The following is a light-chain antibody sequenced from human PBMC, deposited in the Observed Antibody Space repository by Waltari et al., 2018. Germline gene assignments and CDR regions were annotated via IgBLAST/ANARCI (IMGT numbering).Light chain of an antibody. CDR1: SGLIVCSYN. J-gene: IGLJ3*02. CDR3: MIWYSAAWV. V-gene: IGLV5-45*03. Sequence: QAVVTQPSSLSASPGASASLTCTLRSGLIVCSYNITWYQHKPGRLPRYLLMYNSASDKQQGFGVPSRFSGSKDVSANSGILLLSGLQSEDEADYYCMIWYSAAWVFGGGTKLNVL. CDR2: YNSASDK.